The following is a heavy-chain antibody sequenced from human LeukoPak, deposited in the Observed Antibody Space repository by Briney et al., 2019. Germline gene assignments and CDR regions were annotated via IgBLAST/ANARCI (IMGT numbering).Heavy chain of an antibody. V-gene: IGHV3-48*03. D-gene: IGHD3-16*02. CDR3: ARDNPYDYVWGSYRYTGGDYGMDV. Sequence: GGSLRLSCAASGFTFSSYEMNWVRQAPGKGLEWVSYISSSGSTIYYADSVKGRFTISRDNAKNSLYLQMNSLRAENTAVYYCARDNPYDYVWGSYRYTGGDYGMDVWGKGTTVTVSS. CDR1: GFTFSSYE. J-gene: IGHJ6*04. CDR2: ISSSGSTI.